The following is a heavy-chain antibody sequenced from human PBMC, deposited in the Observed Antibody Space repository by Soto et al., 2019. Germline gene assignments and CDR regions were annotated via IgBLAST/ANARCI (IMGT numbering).Heavy chain of an antibody. Sequence: QVQLVQSGGEVKKPGASVKVSCKASGYTFTNYGISWVRQAPGQGLEWMGWINVYNGNTKYAQKVQGRVTMTTDTSTRTAYVELMSLSSDDTAVYYCARGVGSGSYYNQYNWFDRWGQGTLVTVSS. V-gene: IGHV1-18*01. CDR3: ARGVGSGSYYNQYNWFDR. J-gene: IGHJ5*02. CDR2: INVYNGNT. CDR1: GYTFTNYG. D-gene: IGHD3-10*01.